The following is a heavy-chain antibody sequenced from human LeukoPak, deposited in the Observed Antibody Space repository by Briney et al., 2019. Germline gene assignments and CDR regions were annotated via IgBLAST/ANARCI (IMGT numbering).Heavy chain of an antibody. CDR2: IYPGDSDT. Sequence: GESLKISCEGSGYRFTDYWIAWVRQMPGKGLEWMWIIYPGDSDTRYSPSFQGQVTISADKSISTAYLHWSSLKASDTAMYYCARGRIFDVWGQGTMVTVSS. CDR1: GYRFTDYW. V-gene: IGHV5-51*01. CDR3: ARGRIFDV. J-gene: IGHJ3*01.